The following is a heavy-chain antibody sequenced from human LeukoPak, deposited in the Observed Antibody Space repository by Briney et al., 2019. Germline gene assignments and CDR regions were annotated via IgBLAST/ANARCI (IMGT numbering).Heavy chain of an antibody. V-gene: IGHV4-59*11. Sequence: SETLSLTCTVSGGSISSHYWSWIPQPPGKGLEWIGYIYYSGSTNYNPSLKSRVTISVDTSKNQFSLKLSSVTAADTAVYYCAAVAVAGSWFDPWGQGTLVTVSS. J-gene: IGHJ5*02. CDR2: IYYSGST. CDR1: GGSISSHY. CDR3: AAVAVAGSWFDP. D-gene: IGHD6-19*01.